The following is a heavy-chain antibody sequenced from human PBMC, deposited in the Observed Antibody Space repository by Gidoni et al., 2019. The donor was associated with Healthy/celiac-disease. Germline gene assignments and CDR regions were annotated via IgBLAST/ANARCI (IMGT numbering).Heavy chain of an antibody. CDR2: INHSGST. D-gene: IGHD3-22*01. CDR1: GGSFSGYY. Sequence: VQLQQWGAGLLKPSATLSLTCAVYGGSFSGYYWSWIRQPPGKGLEWIGEINHSGSTNYNPSLKSRVTISVDTSKNQFSLKLSSVTAADTAVYYCARVKDYYPDYWGQGTLVTVSS. CDR3: ARVKDYYPDY. V-gene: IGHV4-34*01. J-gene: IGHJ4*02.